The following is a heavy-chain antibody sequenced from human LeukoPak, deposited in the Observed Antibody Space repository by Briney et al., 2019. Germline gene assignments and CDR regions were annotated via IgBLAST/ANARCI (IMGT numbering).Heavy chain of an antibody. Sequence: PGGSLRLSCGASGYSISNAWMRSVRQDPARVLEWLGYIMPDISEIYHADSVKGRFTISRDNAKTYLCLQMNSLRAEDTAVYYCARDKVEGPTKFDYWGQGTLVSVSS. CDR2: IMPDISEI. D-gene: IGHD5-24*01. CDR1: GYSISNAW. CDR3: ARDKVEGPTKFDY. V-gene: IGHV3-7*01. J-gene: IGHJ4*02.